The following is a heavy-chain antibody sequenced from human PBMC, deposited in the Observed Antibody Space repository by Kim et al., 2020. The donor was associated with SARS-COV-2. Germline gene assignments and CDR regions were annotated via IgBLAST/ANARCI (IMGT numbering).Heavy chain of an antibody. CDR2: IYYSGST. CDR3: ARSRLSDYLGYYGMDV. J-gene: IGHJ6*02. CDR1: GGSVSSGNYY. V-gene: IGHV4-61*01. Sequence: SETLSLTCTVSGGSVSSGNYYWSWIRQPPGKGLEWIGYIYYSGSTNYTPSLKSRVTISLDTSKNQFSLKLSSVTAADTAVYYCARSRLSDYLGYYGMDVWGQGTTVTVSS. D-gene: IGHD4-17*01.